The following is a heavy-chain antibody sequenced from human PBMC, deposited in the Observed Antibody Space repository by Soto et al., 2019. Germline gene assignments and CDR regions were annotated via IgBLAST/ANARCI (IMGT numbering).Heavy chain of an antibody. CDR3: ARFSLRGMDV. V-gene: IGHV3-23*01. J-gene: IGHJ6*02. D-gene: IGHD3-9*01. Sequence: GGSLRLSCAASGFPFRSYVMRWVRQAPGEGLEWVSSISDSGADAYYADSVKGRFTISRDNSKNALYLQMNSLRAEDTAIYYCARFSLRGMDVWGQGTSVTVSS. CDR1: GFPFRSYV. CDR2: ISDSGADA.